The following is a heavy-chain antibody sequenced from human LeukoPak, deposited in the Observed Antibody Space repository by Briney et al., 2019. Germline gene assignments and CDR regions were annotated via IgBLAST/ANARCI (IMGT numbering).Heavy chain of an antibody. V-gene: IGHV4-59*01. Sequence: SETLSLTCTVSGGSISSYYWSWSRQPPGKGLEWIGYIYNSGSTSYNPSLKSRVTISLDTSQNQSSLKLSALTAADTAVYYCARGVVAAAGRTFDFWGQGTLVTVSS. CDR1: GGSISSYY. CDR2: IYNSGST. D-gene: IGHD6-13*01. J-gene: IGHJ4*02. CDR3: ARGVVAAAGRTFDF.